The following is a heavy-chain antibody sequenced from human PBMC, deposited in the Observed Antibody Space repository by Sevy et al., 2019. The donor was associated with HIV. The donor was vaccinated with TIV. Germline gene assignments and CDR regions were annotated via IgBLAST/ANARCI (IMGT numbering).Heavy chain of an antibody. CDR1: GFTFSTYS. D-gene: IGHD2-2*01. V-gene: IGHV3-21*01. J-gene: IGHJ6*02. Sequence: GGSLRLSCADSGFTFSTYSMNWVRQGPGKGLEWVSSISSSSNYIYYADSVKGRFTVSRDNAKNSLYLQMNSLRAEDTAVYYCARAKYCSSTSCYLGYYYYYCMDVWGQGTTVTVSS. CDR3: ARAKYCSSTSCYLGYYYYYCMDV. CDR2: ISSSSNYI.